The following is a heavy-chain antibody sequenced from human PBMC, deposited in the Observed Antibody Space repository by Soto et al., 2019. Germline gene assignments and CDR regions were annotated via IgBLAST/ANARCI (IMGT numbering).Heavy chain of an antibody. D-gene: IGHD3-22*01. J-gene: IGHJ3*02. CDR2: ISWNSGSI. CDR1: GFTFDDYA. Sequence: GGSLRLSCAASGFTFDDYAMHWVRQAPGKGLEWVSGISWNSGSIGYADSVKGRFTISRDNAKNSLYLQMNSLRAEDTALYYCAKAQTGNLYHYDSRGAFDIWGQGTMVTVSS. V-gene: IGHV3-9*01. CDR3: AKAQTGNLYHYDSRGAFDI.